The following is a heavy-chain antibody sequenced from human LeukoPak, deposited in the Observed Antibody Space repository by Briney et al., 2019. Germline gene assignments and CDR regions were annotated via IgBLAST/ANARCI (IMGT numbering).Heavy chain of an antibody. D-gene: IGHD3-3*02. Sequence: SGPTLVNPTQTLTLTCTFSGFSLSTSGVGVGWIRHPPGKALEWLALIYWNDDKRYSPSLKSRLTITKDTSKNQVVLTMTNRDPVDTATYYCAPSPHFVTEYYFFYWGQGTLVTVSS. CDR2: IYWNDDK. J-gene: IGHJ4*02. CDR3: APSPHFVTEYYFFY. V-gene: IGHV2-5*01. CDR1: GFSLSTSGVG.